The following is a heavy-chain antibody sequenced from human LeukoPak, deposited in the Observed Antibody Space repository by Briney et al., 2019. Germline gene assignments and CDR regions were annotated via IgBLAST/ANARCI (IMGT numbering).Heavy chain of an antibody. J-gene: IGHJ5*02. CDR2: IYYSGST. CDR1: GGSISSYY. D-gene: IGHD5-18*01. V-gene: IGHV4-59*01. CDR3: ARVDTAMVFNWFDP. Sequence: PSETLSLTCTVSGGSISSYYWSWIRQPPGKGLEWIGYIYYSGSTNYNPSLKSRVTVSVDTSKNQFSLKLSSVTAADTAVYYCARVDTAMVFNWFDPWGQGTLVTVSS.